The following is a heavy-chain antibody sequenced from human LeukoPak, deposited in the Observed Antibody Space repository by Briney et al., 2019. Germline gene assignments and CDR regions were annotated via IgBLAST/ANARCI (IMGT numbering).Heavy chain of an antibody. J-gene: IGHJ4*02. CDR2: IGGSDGTT. CDR3: AKRAWRTFFDN. CDR1: GLTFRNFV. V-gene: IGHV3-23*01. Sequence: GGSLRLSCAASGLTFRNFVMTWVRQAPGKGLEWVGSIGGSDGTTYYADSEKRRFIISRDNSKHILFLQSNLLSADDTAIYYCAKRAWRTFFDNWGPGTLVTVSS. D-gene: IGHD1-1*01.